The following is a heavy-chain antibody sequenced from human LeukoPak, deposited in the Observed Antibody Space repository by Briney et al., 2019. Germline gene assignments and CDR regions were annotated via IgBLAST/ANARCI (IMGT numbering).Heavy chain of an antibody. V-gene: IGHV4-59*01. CDR2: IYDSGST. CDR3: ARDRSEFDY. Sequence: PSETLSLTCTVSGGSISSYYWSWIRQPPGKGLEWIGYIYDSGSTNYNPSLKSRLTISVDTSKNQFSLKLNSVTAADTAVYYCARDRSEFDYWGQGTLVTVSS. CDR1: GGSISSYY. J-gene: IGHJ4*02.